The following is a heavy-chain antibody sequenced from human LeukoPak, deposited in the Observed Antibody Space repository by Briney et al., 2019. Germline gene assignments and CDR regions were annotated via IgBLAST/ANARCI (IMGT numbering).Heavy chain of an antibody. Sequence: GGSLRLSCTASGFTFVNYSMNWVRQAPGKGLVWVSRIKSDGSSTTYADSVKGRFTISRDNARNTLYLQMNSLRAEDTAVYYCAKSDYFDSWGQGTLVTVSS. CDR1: GFTFVNYS. J-gene: IGHJ4*02. CDR3: AKSDYFDS. V-gene: IGHV3-74*01. CDR2: IKSDGSST.